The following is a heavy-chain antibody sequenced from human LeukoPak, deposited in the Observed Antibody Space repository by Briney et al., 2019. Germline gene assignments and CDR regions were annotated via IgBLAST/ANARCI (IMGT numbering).Heavy chain of an antibody. V-gene: IGHV4-4*02. CDR2: IYHSGST. CDR3: AKLQGAAASSDWFDP. D-gene: IGHD6-13*01. CDR1: GGSISSSNW. Sequence: PSETLSLTCAVSGGSISSSNWWSWVRQPPGKGLEWIGEIYHSGSTNYNPSLKSRVTISIDTSKNQFSLKLSSVTTADTAVYYCAKLQGAAASSDWFDPWGQGTLVTVSS. J-gene: IGHJ5*02.